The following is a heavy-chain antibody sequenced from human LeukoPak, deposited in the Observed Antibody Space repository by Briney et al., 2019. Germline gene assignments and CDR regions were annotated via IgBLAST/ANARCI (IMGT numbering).Heavy chain of an antibody. CDR3: ARDQGSGSYRFDY. CDR1: GYAFTTYG. D-gene: IGHD6-19*01. V-gene: IGHV1-18*01. Sequence: ASVKVSCKASGYAFTTYGLNWVRQAPGQGLEWMGWINAYTGNTNYAQKLQVRVNMTTDTSTSTAYMELRSLRSDNTAVYYCARDQGSGSYRFDYWGQGTLVTVSS. CDR2: INAYTGNT. J-gene: IGHJ4*02.